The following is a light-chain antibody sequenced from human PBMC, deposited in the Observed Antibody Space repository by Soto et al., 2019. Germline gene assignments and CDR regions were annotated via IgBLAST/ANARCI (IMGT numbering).Light chain of an antibody. CDR2: DAS. Sequence: EIVMTQSASILSVSTGERATLSCRASQSISRSLAWYQQKPGQAPRLLISDASTRATGIPARFSGSGSGTEFTLTISSLQSEDFALYYCHQYNSWPPGTFGQGTKVDIK. CDR1: QSISRS. CDR3: HQYNSWPPGT. V-gene: IGKV3-15*01. J-gene: IGKJ2*01.